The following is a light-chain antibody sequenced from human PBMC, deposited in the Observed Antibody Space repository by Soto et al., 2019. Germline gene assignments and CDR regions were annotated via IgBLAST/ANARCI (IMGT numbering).Light chain of an antibody. J-gene: IGKJ4*01. CDR3: LQDNSYPLT. V-gene: IGKV1-12*01. Sequence: DIQMTQSPSSVSASVGDRVTITCRASQGISSWLGWYQQKPGKAPNLLIYATSSLQGGVPSRFSGSGSGTDFTLTISSLQPEDFATYYCLQDNSYPLTFGGGTKVDIK. CDR2: ATS. CDR1: QGISSW.